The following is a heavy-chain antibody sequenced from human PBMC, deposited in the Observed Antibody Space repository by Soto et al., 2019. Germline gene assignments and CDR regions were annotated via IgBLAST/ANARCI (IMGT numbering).Heavy chain of an antibody. Sequence: SETLSLTCTVSGDSIKNYFWSWVRQPPGKGLEWIGHFYHSGTTNYSPALKSRVTISIDQSKYQFSLRLNSVTAADTAVYFCARDPGYCTNGVCPIFDFWGQGIPVT. CDR2: FYHSGTT. J-gene: IGHJ4*02. D-gene: IGHD2-8*01. CDR1: GDSIKNYF. CDR3: ARDPGYCTNGVCPIFDF. V-gene: IGHV4-59*01.